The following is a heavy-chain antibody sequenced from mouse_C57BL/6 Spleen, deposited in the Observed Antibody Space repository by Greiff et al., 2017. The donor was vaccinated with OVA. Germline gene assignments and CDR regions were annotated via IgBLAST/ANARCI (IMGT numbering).Heavy chain of an antibody. V-gene: IGHV1-55*01. J-gene: IGHJ2*01. CDR1: GYTFTSYW. Sequence: QVQLQQPGAELVKPGASVKMSCKASGYTFTSYWITWVKQRPGQGLEWIGDIYPGSGSTNYNEKFKSKATLTVVTSSSTAYMQLSSLTSEDSAVYYCARGGGDYWGQGTTLTVSS. CDR2: IYPGSGST. CDR3: ARGGGDY.